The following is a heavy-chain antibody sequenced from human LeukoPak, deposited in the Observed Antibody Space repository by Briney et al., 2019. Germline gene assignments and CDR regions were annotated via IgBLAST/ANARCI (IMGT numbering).Heavy chain of an antibody. CDR3: AKVNGRPY. V-gene: IGHV3-23*01. D-gene: IGHD1-26*01. J-gene: IGHJ4*02. CDR1: GFTFSSYA. CDR2: ISNSGYT. Sequence: GSLRLSCAASGFTFSSYAMSWVRQTPGKGLEWVSSISNSGYTYYADSVKGRFTISRDNSRNTLYLQMNSLRAEDTAVYYCAKVNGRPYSGQGTLVTVSS.